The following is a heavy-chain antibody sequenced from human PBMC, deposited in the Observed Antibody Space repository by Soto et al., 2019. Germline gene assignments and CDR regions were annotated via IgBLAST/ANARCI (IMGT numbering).Heavy chain of an antibody. V-gene: IGHV3-23*01. Sequence: GGSLRLSCAASGFTFSRYAMSWVRQAPGKGLEWVSAISGSGGSTYYADSAKGRFTISRDNSKNTLYLQMNSLRAEDTAVYYCAKSPYSSSWYFDYWGQGTLVTVSS. CDR1: GFTFSRYA. J-gene: IGHJ4*02. CDR2: ISGSGGST. D-gene: IGHD6-13*01. CDR3: AKSPYSSSWYFDY.